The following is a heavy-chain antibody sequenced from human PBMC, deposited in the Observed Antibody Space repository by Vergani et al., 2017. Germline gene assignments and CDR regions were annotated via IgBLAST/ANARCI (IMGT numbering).Heavy chain of an antibody. J-gene: IGHJ6*02. CDR3: ATVLSIKYSSSWYSEGNYYYGMDV. CDR2: FDPEDGET. D-gene: IGHD6-13*01. Sequence: QVQLVQSGAEVKKPGASVKVSCKVSGYTLTELSMHWVRQAPGKGLEWMGGFDPEDGETIYAQKFQGRVTMTEDTSTDTAYMELSSLRSEDTAVYYCATVLSIKYSSSWYSEGNYYYGMDVWGQGTTVTVSS. CDR1: GYTLTELS. V-gene: IGHV1-24*01.